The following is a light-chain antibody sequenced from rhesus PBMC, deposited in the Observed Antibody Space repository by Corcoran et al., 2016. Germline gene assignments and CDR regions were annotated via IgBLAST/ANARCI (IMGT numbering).Light chain of an antibody. CDR3: QQYSNWPT. J-gene: IGKJ4*01. CDR2: DAS. CDR1: QSVSSS. Sequence: EIVLTQSPATLSLSPGERATLSCRASQSVSSSLAWYQQKPGQAPRLLNYDASSRATGIPDRFSGSGLGTDFTVTISSLEPEDVGVYYCQQYSNWPTFGGGTKVELK. V-gene: IGKV3-35*01.